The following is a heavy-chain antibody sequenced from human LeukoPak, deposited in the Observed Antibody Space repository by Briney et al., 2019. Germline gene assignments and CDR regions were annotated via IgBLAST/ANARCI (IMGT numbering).Heavy chain of an antibody. J-gene: IGHJ4*02. CDR1: GGSITSYY. CDR3: ARDEGDSRWFGELYHY. V-gene: IGHV4-59*01. Sequence: SETLSLTCTVSGGSITSYYWSWIRQPPGKGLEWIGYIYYSGITNYNPSLKSRVTISVDTSKNQFSLELSSVTAADTAVYYCARDEGDSRWFGELYHYWGQGTLVTVSS. CDR2: IYYSGIT. D-gene: IGHD3-10*01.